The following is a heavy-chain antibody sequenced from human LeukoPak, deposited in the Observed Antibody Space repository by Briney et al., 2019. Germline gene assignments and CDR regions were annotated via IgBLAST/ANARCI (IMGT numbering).Heavy chain of an antibody. D-gene: IGHD2-2*01. Sequence: PSETLSLTCTVSGVSISSFCWSWIRQPATKGLEWIGRDCNSGNTNYNPSLRSRVIVSIDTSKNQLSLDLSSVTAADTAVYHCARGEAVPAAMGHLFDYWGQGTLVTVSS. CDR2: DCNSGNT. CDR3: ARGEAVPAAMGHLFDY. CDR1: GVSISSFC. V-gene: IGHV4-4*07. J-gene: IGHJ4*02.